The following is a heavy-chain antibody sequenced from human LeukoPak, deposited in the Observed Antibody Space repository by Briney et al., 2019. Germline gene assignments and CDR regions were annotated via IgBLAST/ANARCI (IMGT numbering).Heavy chain of an antibody. CDR1: EFSVSSNY. CDR2: IYSGGAT. Sequence: GGSLRLSCAVSEFSVSSNYMNWVRQAPGKGLEWVSVIYSGGATYYADSVRGRFTISRDNSKNMVSLQMTSLGAEDTAVYYCARGRFSGPDDYWGQGTLVTLSS. D-gene: IGHD6-19*01. V-gene: IGHV3-53*01. J-gene: IGHJ4*02. CDR3: ARGRFSGPDDY.